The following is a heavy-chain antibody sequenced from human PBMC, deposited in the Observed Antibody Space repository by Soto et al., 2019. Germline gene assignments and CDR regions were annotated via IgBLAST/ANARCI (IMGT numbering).Heavy chain of an antibody. CDR2: IHPSGGGS. V-gene: IGHV1-46*02. D-gene: IGHD2-21*02. CDR3: ARGGHIAVVTDSFDY. J-gene: IGHJ4*02. CDR1: GYALNTYY. Sequence: GASVKVSYKPSGYALNTYYVHWVRKAAGQGLEWMGIIHPSGGGSTYAQKFLGRVTMTRDTSTSTVFMELSSLRSADTAVYYCARGGHIAVVTDSFDYWGQGTLVTVSS.